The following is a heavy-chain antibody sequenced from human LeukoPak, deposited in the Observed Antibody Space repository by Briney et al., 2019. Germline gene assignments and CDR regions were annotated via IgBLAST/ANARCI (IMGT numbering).Heavy chain of an antibody. CDR2: VFQLQTVRT. D-gene: IGHD3-10*02. V-gene: IGHV4-38-2*02. CDR1: GSSITSTYY. CDR3: ARVPHVPKLIDS. J-gene: IGHJ4*02. Sequence: PSDSLSLTCSVSGSSITSTYYWAWFRQPPGKGLEWIATVFQLQTVRTFYNPSLESRVTMSLDTSQNHFSLNLTSVTAADTALYFCARVPHVPKLIDSWGQGTLVTVSS.